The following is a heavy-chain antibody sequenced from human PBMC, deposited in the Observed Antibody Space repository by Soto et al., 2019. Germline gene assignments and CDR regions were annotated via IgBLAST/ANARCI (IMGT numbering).Heavy chain of an antibody. Sequence: GASVKVSCKGSGYTFTNFYIHWVRQAPGQGLEWMGTVNPNGGSTNYAQKFQGRVTMTRNTSISTAYMELSSLRSEDTAVYYCASMVSSGWYEVSYWGQGTLVTVSS. D-gene: IGHD6-19*01. J-gene: IGHJ4*02. CDR1: GYTFTNFY. V-gene: IGHV1-46*01. CDR2: VNPNGGST. CDR3: ASMVSSGWYEVSY.